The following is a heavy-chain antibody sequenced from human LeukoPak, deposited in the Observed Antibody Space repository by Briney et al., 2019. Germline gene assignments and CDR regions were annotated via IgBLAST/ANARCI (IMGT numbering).Heavy chain of an antibody. CDR1: GYSFTSYW. J-gene: IGHJ4*02. CDR3: ARRDYDILTGYAYYFDY. CDR2: IYPGDSDT. Sequence: GESLKISWKGSGYSFTSYWIGLVRQMPGEGLEWMGIIYPGDSDTRYSPSFQGQVTISADKSISTAYLQWSSLKASDTAMYYCARRDYDILTGYAYYFDYWGQGTLVTVSS. V-gene: IGHV5-51*01. D-gene: IGHD3-9*01.